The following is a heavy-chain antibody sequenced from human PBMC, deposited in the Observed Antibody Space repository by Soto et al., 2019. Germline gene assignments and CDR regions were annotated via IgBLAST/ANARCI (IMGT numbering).Heavy chain of an antibody. J-gene: IGHJ4*02. Sequence: QVLLQESGPGLVKPSETLSLTCTVSGGSISTYYWSWIRQPAGKGLEWIGRIYASGSTNHNPSLKSRVTMTVATSKNQFSLKLSSVTAADTAIYYCAGGGMVIIPTATAFDYWGQGTLVTVSS. CDR1: GGSISTYY. V-gene: IGHV4-4*07. D-gene: IGHD2-2*01. CDR2: IYASGST. CDR3: AGGGMVIIPTATAFDY.